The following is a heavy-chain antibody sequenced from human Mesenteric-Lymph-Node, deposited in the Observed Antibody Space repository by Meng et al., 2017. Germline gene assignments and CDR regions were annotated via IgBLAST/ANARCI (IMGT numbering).Heavy chain of an antibody. V-gene: IGHV4-39*07. J-gene: IGHJ4*02. CDR3: ARGVAGTGNFDY. CDR1: GGSISSSSYY. CDR2: IYYSGST. Sequence: SETLSLTCTVSGGSISSSSYYWGWIRQPPGKGLEWIGSIYYSGSTYYNPSLKSRVTISVDTSKNQFSLKLSSVTAADTAVYYCARGVAGTGNFDYWGQGKQVTCSS. D-gene: IGHD6-19*01.